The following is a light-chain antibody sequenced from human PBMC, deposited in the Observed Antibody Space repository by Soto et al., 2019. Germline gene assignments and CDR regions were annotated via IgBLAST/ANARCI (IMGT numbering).Light chain of an antibody. Sequence: EIVLTQSPGTLSLSPGERATLSCRASQSVSSSYLAWYQQKPGQAPRLHIYGASSRATGIPDRFSGSGSGTDFTLTISRLEPEDFAVNYCQQDGSSPRTFGQGTRLEIK. CDR3: QQDGSSPRT. CDR2: GAS. CDR1: QSVSSSY. J-gene: IGKJ5*01. V-gene: IGKV3-20*01.